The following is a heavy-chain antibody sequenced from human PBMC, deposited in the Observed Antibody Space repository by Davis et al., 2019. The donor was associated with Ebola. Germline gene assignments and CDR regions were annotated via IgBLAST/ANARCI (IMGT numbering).Heavy chain of an antibody. D-gene: IGHD2-21*02. V-gene: IGHV3-11*01. CDR1: GFTFSDYY. CDR2: ISSSGSTI. J-gene: IGHJ6*02. Sequence: PGGSLRLSCAASGFTFSDYYMSWIRQAPGKGLEWVSYISSSGSTIYYADSVKGRFTISRDNAKNSLYLQMNSLRAEDTAVYYCARELEIVVVTAPLYGMDVWGQGTMVTVSS. CDR3: ARELEIVVVTAPLYGMDV.